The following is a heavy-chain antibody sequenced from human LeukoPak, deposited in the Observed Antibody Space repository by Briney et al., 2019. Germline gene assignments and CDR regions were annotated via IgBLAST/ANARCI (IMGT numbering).Heavy chain of an antibody. Sequence: PGGSLRLSCTASGFTFSSYSMNWVRQAPGKGLEWVSSISSSSSYIYYADSVKGRFTISRDNAKNSLYLQMNSLRAEDTAVYYCARDGGYSSGWYDYWGQGTLVTVSS. J-gene: IGHJ4*02. CDR1: GFTFSSYS. D-gene: IGHD6-19*01. CDR2: ISSSSSYI. CDR3: ARDGGYSSGWYDY. V-gene: IGHV3-21*01.